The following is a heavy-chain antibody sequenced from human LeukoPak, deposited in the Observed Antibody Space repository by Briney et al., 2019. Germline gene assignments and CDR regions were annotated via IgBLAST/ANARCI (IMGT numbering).Heavy chain of an antibody. V-gene: IGHV4-59*08. CDR3: ARHLDSRGGLWDY. D-gene: IGHD6-13*01. CDR1: VGAISVYY. CDR2: IYYSGST. Sequence: SESLALTSDVAVGAISVYYCGWIRQPKGKGLEWIGHIYYSGSTKYNPSLMSRVTISVDTSRNQFSLRLSSVTAADTAVYYCARHLDSRGGLWDYWGQGTLVTVSS. J-gene: IGHJ4*02.